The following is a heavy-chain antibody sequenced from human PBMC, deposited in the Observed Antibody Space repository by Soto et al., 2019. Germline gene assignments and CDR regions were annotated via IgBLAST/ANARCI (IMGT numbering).Heavy chain of an antibody. J-gene: IGHJ6*04. CDR3: AKTGRAESIAAAVLYYGMDV. D-gene: IGHD6-13*01. Sequence: PGGSLRLSCAASGFTFSSYAMSWVRQAPGKGLKWVSAISGSGGSTYYADSVKGRFTISRDNSKNTLYLQMNSLRAEDTAVYYCAKTGRAESIAAAVLYYGMDVWGKGTTVTVSS. CDR2: ISGSGGST. V-gene: IGHV3-23*01. CDR1: GFTFSSYA.